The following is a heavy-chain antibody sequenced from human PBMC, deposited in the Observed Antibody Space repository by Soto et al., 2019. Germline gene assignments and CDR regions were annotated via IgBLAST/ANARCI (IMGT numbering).Heavy chain of an antibody. CDR3: SSGSDRWYFDL. V-gene: IGHV3-74*01. D-gene: IGHD6-19*01. CDR2: SNSDGSST. Sequence: EVQLVESGGGLVQPGGSLRLSCAASGFTFSSYWMHLVRQAPGKGLVWVSRSNSDGSSTSYADSVKGRFTISRDNAKNKLYLQMNSLRAEDTAVDYCSSGSDRWYFDLWGRGTLVTVSS. J-gene: IGHJ2*01. CDR1: GFTFSSYW.